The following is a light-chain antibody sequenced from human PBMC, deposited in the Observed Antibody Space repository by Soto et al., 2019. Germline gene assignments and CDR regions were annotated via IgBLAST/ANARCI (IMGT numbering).Light chain of an antibody. J-gene: IGLJ1*01. CDR3: QSADSSGTGYV. CDR2: KDS. Sequence: SSELTQPPSVSVSPGQTARITCSGDALPKQYAYWYQQKPGQAPVLVIYKDSERPSGIPERFSGSSSGTTVTLTISGVQAEDEADYYCQSADSSGTGYVFGTGTKLTVL. V-gene: IGLV3-25*03. CDR1: ALPKQY.